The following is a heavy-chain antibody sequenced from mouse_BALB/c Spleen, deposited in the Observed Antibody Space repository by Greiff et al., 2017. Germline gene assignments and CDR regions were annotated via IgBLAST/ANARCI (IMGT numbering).Heavy chain of an antibody. D-gene: IGHD2-3*01. V-gene: IGHV3-6*02. J-gene: IGHJ3*01. CDR2: ISYDGSN. CDR1: GYSITSDYF. CDR3: ARGIYDGYYPFAY. Sequence: EVKLVESGPGLVKPSQSLSLTCSVTGYSITSDYFWNWIRQFPGNQLEWMGYISYDGSNNYNPSLKNRISITRDTSKNQFFLKLNSVTTEDTATYYCARGIYDGYYPFAYWGQGTLVTVSA.